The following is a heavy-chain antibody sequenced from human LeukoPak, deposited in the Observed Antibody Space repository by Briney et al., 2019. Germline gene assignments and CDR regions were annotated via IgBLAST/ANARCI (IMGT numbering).Heavy chain of an antibody. D-gene: IGHD1-1*01. J-gene: IGHJ4*02. Sequence: SETLSLACTVSDGAITGFSWSWIRQTPGKGLEWIGYIYYSGSTNYNPSLESRVSISVDTSKNQFSLKLSSVTAADTAVYYCARTRNDGYFDYWGQGTLVTVSS. CDR3: ARTRNDGYFDY. CDR2: IYYSGST. V-gene: IGHV4-59*01. CDR1: DGAITGFS.